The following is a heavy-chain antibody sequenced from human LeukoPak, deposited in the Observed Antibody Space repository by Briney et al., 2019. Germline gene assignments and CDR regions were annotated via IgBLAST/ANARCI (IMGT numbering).Heavy chain of an antibody. CDR3: ASGYSSSSSPSPFDY. CDR1: GFTFNSYS. D-gene: IGHD6-13*01. CDR2: ISSSSSYI. J-gene: IGHJ4*02. V-gene: IGHV3-21*01. Sequence: GGSLRLSCAASGFTFNSYSMNWVRQAPGKGLEWVSSISSSSSYIYYADSVKGRFTISRDNAKNSLYLQMNSLRAEDTAVYYCASGYSSSSSPSPFDYWGQGTLVTVSS.